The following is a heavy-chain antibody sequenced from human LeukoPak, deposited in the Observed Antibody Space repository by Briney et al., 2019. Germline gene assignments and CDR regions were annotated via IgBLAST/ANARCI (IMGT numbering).Heavy chain of an antibody. CDR1: GFTFSSYA. Sequence: PGGSLRLSCAASGFTFSSYAMSWVRQPPGKGLEWIGYIYYSGSTNYNPSLKSRVTISVDTSKNQFSLKLSSVTAADTAVYYCAREEYVAFDIWGQGTMVTVSS. CDR3: AREEYVAFDI. D-gene: IGHD2-2*01. J-gene: IGHJ3*02. CDR2: IYYSGST. V-gene: IGHV4-59*01.